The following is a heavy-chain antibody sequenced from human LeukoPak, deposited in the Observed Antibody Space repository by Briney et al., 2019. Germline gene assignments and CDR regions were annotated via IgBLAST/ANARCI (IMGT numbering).Heavy chain of an antibody. V-gene: IGHV1-46*01. CDR3: ARRFPYYYDSSGSPSAFDI. CDR2: INPSGGST. CDR1: GYTFTSYY. J-gene: IGHJ3*02. Sequence: ASVKVSCKASGYTFTSYYMHWVRQAPGQGLEWMGIINPSGGSTSYAQKFQGRVTMTRDTSTSTVYMELSSLRSEDTAVYYCARRFPYYYDSSGSPSAFDIWGQGTMVTVSS. D-gene: IGHD3-22*01.